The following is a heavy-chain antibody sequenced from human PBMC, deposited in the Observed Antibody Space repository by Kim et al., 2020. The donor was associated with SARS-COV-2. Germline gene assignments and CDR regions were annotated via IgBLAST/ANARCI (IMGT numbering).Heavy chain of an antibody. V-gene: IGHV1-69*13. D-gene: IGHD2-2*01. CDR2: IIPIFGTA. CDR1: GGTFSSYA. Sequence: SVKVSCKASGGTFSSYAISWVRQAPGQGLEWMGGIIPIFGTANYAQKFQGRVTITADESTSTAYMELSSLRSEDTAVYYCARDGGSEYQLPYNWFDPWGQGTLVTVSS. J-gene: IGHJ5*02. CDR3: ARDGGSEYQLPYNWFDP.